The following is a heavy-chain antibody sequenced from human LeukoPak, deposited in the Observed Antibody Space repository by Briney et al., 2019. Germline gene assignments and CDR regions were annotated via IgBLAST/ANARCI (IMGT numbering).Heavy chain of an antibody. Sequence: SETLSLTCTVSGGSISSYYWSWIRQPPGKGLEWIGYIYYSGSTNYNPSLKSRVTISVDTSKNQFSLKLSSVTAADTAVYYCARGFFYGPIRYFDYWGQGTLVTVSS. V-gene: IGHV4-59*01. J-gene: IGHJ4*02. CDR2: IYYSGST. CDR3: ARGFFYGPIRYFDY. CDR1: GGSISSYY. D-gene: IGHD2/OR15-2a*01.